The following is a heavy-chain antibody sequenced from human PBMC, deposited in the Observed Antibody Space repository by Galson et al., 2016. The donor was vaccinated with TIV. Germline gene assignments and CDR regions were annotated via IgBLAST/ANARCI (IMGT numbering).Heavy chain of an antibody. CDR3: ARADSDNSGF. CDR2: IFPDDSDT. D-gene: IGHD3-22*01. V-gene: IGHV5-51*01. Sequence: QSGAEVKKPGESLKISCKGSGYSFPNYWIGWVRQMPGKGLEWMGVIFPDDSDTRYSPSFQGQVTISADKSINTAYLQWSSLKASDTAMYYCARADSDNSGFWGQGTLVTVSS. J-gene: IGHJ4*02. CDR1: GYSFPNYW.